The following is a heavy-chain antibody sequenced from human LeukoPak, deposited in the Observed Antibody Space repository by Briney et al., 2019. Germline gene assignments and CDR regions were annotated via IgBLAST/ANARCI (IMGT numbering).Heavy chain of an antibody. CDR1: GFTVSNNF. V-gene: IGHV3-53*01. CDR2: IYSGGST. J-gene: IGHJ4*02. D-gene: IGHD6-13*01. CDR3: ATWGIAAAGAPFDY. Sequence: GGSLRLSCAASGFTVSNNFMSWVRQAPGKGLESVSVIYSGGSTTYADAVKGRFTISRDNSKNKLYLQMNSLRAEDTAVYYCATWGIAAAGAPFDYWGQGTLVIVSS.